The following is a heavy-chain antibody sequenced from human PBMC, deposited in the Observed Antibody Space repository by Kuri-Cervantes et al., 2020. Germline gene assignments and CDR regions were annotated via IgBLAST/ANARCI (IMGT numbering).Heavy chain of an antibody. D-gene: IGHD3-22*01. V-gene: IGHV4-39*01. CDR3: AGDSSGYYFDY. CDR1: GGSISSSSYY. Sequence: GSLRLSCTVSGGSISSSSYYWVWIRQPPGKGLEWTGSAYYSGSAYYNPSLKSRVTIFVDTSKYQFSLNLSSVTAADTAVYYCAGDSSGYYFDYWGQGTLVTVSS. J-gene: IGHJ4*02. CDR2: AYYSGSA.